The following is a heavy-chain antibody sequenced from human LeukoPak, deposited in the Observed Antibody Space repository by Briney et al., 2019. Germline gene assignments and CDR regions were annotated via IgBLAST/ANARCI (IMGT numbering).Heavy chain of an antibody. D-gene: IGHD3-9*01. CDR3: ARARHYYDILTGYPNDAFDI. CDR1: GGSISSGDYY. V-gene: IGHV4-30-4*01. Sequence: PSETLSLTCTVSGGSISSGDYYWSWIRQPPGKGLEWIGYIYYSGSTYYNPSLKSRVTMSVDTSKNQFSLKLSSVTAANTAVYYCARARHYYDILTGYPNDAFDIWGQGTMVTVSS. CDR2: IYYSGST. J-gene: IGHJ3*02.